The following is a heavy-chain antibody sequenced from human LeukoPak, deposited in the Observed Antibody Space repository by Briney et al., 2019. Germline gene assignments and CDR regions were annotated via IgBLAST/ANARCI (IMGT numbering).Heavy chain of an antibody. CDR2: ISTYNGNT. CDR1: GYTFTSYD. J-gene: IGHJ4*02. CDR3: TRARTYFDY. Sequence: ASVKVSCKASGYTFTSYDISWVRQAPGQGLEWMGWISTYNGNTNYAQKFQGRVTMTTDTSTSTAYMELRSPRSDDTAVYYCTRARTYFDYWGQGTLVTVSS. D-gene: IGHD1-14*01. V-gene: IGHV1-18*01.